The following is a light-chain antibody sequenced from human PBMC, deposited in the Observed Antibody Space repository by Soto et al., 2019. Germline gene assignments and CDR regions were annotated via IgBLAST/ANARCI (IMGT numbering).Light chain of an antibody. CDR2: YDD. CDR1: SSNIGNNA. J-gene: IGLJ2*01. CDR3: AAWDASLNAGA. Sequence: QSVLTQPPSVSEAPRQRVTISCSGSSSNIGNNAVNWYQQLPGKAPKLLIYYDDLLPSGVSDRFSGSKSGTSASLAISGLQSEDEADYYCAAWDASLNAGAFGGGTKLTVL. V-gene: IGLV1-36*01.